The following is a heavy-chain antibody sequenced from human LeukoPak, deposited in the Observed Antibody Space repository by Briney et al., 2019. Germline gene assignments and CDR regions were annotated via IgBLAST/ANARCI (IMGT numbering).Heavy chain of an antibody. J-gene: IGHJ3*02. CDR2: IDPSDSYT. CDR3: ATFEGNDAFDI. CDR1: GYSFTSYW. V-gene: IGHV5-10-1*01. Sequence: GESLKISCKGSGYSFTSYWISWVRQMPGKGLEWMGRIDPSDSYTNYSPSFHGHVTISAGKSLSTAYLQWSSLKDSDTAMYYCATFEGNDAFDIWGQGTMVTVSS.